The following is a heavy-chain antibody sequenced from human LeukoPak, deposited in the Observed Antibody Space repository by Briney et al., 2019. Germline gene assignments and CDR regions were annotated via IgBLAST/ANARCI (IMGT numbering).Heavy chain of an antibody. V-gene: IGHV1-69*01. CDR3: ARDDCTDGSCYTDY. J-gene: IGHJ4*02. CDR1: GGTVTDYG. CDR2: IIPQFGTP. Sequence: ASVKVSCKASGGTVTDYGISWVRQAPRQGLEWMGGIIPQFGTPHYAQKFQGRVTITADEATNTLYMELSSLRPEDTGVYYCARDDCTDGSCYTDYWGQGTQVTVSS. D-gene: IGHD2-2*02.